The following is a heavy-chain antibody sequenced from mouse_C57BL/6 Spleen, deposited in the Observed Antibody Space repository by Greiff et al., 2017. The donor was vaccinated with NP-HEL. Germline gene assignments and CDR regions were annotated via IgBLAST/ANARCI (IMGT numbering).Heavy chain of an antibody. Sequence: QVQLQQPGAELVKPGASVKMSCKASGYTFTSYWITWVKQRPGQGLEWIGDIYPGSGSTNYNEKFKSKATLTVDTSSSTAYMQLSSLTSEDSAVYYVARGYDYDESAWFAYWGQGTLVTVSA. D-gene: IGHD2-4*01. J-gene: IGHJ3*01. CDR1: GYTFTSYW. CDR2: IYPGSGST. CDR3: ARGYDYDESAWFAY. V-gene: IGHV1-55*01.